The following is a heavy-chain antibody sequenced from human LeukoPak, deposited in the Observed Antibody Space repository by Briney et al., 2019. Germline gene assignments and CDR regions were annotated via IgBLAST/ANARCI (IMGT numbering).Heavy chain of an antibody. CDR1: GVTFSSSA. V-gene: IGHV3-30-3*02. CDR3: ARGKVGSRYFDY. D-gene: IGHD2-15*01. CDR2: ISYDGSNK. J-gene: IGHJ4*02. Sequence: GGSLRLSCAAPGVTFSSSAMRSVRQTPGKGLGRGAVISYDGSNKYYADSVKGRFTISRDNSKNTLYLQMNSLRAEDTAVYYCARGKVGSRYFDYWGQGTLVTVSS.